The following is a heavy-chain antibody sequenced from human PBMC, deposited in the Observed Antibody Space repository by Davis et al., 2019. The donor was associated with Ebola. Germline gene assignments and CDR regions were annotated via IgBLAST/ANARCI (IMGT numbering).Heavy chain of an antibody. CDR2: IYYSGST. CDR3: TRVDSILRELPFDLDY. CDR1: GGSISSYY. Sequence: MPSETLSLTCTVSGGSISSYYWSWIRQPPGKGLEWIGYIYYSGSTNYNPSLKSRVTISVDTSKNQFSLKLSSVTAADTAVYYCTRVDSILRELPFDLDYWGQGTLVTVSS. V-gene: IGHV4-59*01. J-gene: IGHJ4*02. D-gene: IGHD1-26*01.